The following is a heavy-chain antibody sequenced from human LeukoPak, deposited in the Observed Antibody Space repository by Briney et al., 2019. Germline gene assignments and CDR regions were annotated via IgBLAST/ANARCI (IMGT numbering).Heavy chain of an antibody. V-gene: IGHV3-74*01. CDR2: ISPTGSTT. D-gene: IGHD6-6*01. CDR3: ARGPNSNWSGLDF. Sequence: GGSLRLSCTASGFSFSGHWMHWARQLPGKGLVWVSRISPTGSTTSYADSVKGRFTVSRDNAKNTLYLQVNNLRAEDTAVYYCARGPNSNWSGLDFWGQGTLLTVS. J-gene: IGHJ4*02. CDR1: GFSFSGHW.